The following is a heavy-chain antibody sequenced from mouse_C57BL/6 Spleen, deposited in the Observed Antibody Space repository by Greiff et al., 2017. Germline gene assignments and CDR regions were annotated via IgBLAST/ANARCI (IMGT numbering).Heavy chain of an antibody. J-gene: IGHJ3*01. CDR3: AKEGLRGFAY. V-gene: IGHV2-5*01. D-gene: IGHD2-4*01. Sequence: QVQLQQSGPGLVQPSQSLSITCTVSGFSLTSYGVHWVRQSPGKGLEWLGVIWRGGSTDYNEAFMSRLSITKDNSKSQVFFKMNSLQADDTAIYYCAKEGLRGFAYWGQGTLVTVSA. CDR2: IWRGGST. CDR1: GFSLTSYG.